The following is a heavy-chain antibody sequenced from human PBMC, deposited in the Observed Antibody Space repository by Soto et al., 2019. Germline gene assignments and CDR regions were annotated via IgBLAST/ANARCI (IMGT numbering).Heavy chain of an antibody. CDR3: ATLNIVFVPAAIPPMDV. J-gene: IGHJ6*02. V-gene: IGHV3-30*03. D-gene: IGHD2-2*02. CDR2: ISYDGSNK. CDR1: GFTFSSYG. Sequence: VGSLRLSCAASGFTFSSYGMHWVRQAPGKGLEWVAVISYDGSNKYYADSVKGRFTISRDNSKNTLYLQMNSLRAEDTAVYYCATLNIVFVPAAIPPMDVWGQGTTVTVSS.